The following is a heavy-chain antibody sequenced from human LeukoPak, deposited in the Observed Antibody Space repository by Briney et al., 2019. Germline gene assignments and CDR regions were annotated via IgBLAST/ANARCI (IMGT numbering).Heavy chain of an antibody. Sequence: ASVKVSCKASGYTFTGYYMHWVRQAPGQGLEWMGWINPNSGGTNYAQKFQGRATMTRDTSISTAYMELSRLRSDDTAVYYCARFLWRAGGFDYWGQGTLVTVSS. CDR3: ARFLWRAGGFDY. D-gene: IGHD1-14*01. V-gene: IGHV1-2*02. CDR2: INPNSGGT. CDR1: GYTFTGYY. J-gene: IGHJ4*02.